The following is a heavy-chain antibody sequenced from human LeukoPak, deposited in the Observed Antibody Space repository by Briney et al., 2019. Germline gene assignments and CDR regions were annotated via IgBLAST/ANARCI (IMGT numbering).Heavy chain of an antibody. Sequence: GGSLRLSCAASGFTFSRYGMHWVRQTPGKGLEWVAVISYDACNKYYADSVKGRFTISRDNAKNSVSLQMNSLRAEDTAVYFCARPTWTNYMDVWGKGTAVTISS. D-gene: IGHD3/OR15-3a*01. J-gene: IGHJ6*03. CDR1: GFTFSRYG. V-gene: IGHV3-30*03. CDR2: ISYDACNK. CDR3: ARPTWTNYMDV.